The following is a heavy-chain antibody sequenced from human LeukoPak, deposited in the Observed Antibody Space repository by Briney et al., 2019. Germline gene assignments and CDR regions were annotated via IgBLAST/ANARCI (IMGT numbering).Heavy chain of an antibody. D-gene: IGHD1-14*01. CDR2: ISYNGGYT. CDR1: GFTFSTYS. J-gene: IGHJ4*02. Sequence: RSGGSLRLSCAASGFTFSTYSMNWVRQAPGKGLEWLTGISYNGGYTSYQTSVMGRFTVSRDNSKNTVYLQMNSLRTEDTAVYYCANGLLLSQASVPEFDNWGQGTLVIVSS. V-gene: IGHV3-30*18. CDR3: ANGLLLSQASVPEFDN.